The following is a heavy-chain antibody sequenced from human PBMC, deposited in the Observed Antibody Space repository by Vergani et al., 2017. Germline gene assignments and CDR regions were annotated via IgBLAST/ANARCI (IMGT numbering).Heavy chain of an antibody. CDR3: ARAGVYFFEYGMDV. V-gene: IGHV3-21*01. CDR2: ISSSSSYI. CDR1: GFTFSSYS. Sequence: EVQLVESGGGLVKPGGSLRLSCAASGFTFSSYSMNWVRQAPGKGLEWVSSISSSSSYIYYADSVKGRFTISRDNAKNSLYLQMNSLRAEDTAVYYCARAGVYFFEYGMDVWGQGTTVTVSS. D-gene: IGHD3-3*01. J-gene: IGHJ6*02.